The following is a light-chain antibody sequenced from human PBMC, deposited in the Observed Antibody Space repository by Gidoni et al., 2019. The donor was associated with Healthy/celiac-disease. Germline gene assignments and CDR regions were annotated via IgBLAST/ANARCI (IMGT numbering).Light chain of an antibody. Sequence: DIQMTQSPSSLSASVGDRVTITCRASQNIGGYLNWYQHKPGKAPELLIVGATNLHSGAPPRFSGSGSGTDFSLTISSLQPEDFASYYCQQCYSTSYTFXQXTKVEIK. V-gene: IGKV1-39*01. CDR3: QQCYSTSYT. CDR2: GAT. CDR1: QNIGGY. J-gene: IGKJ2*01.